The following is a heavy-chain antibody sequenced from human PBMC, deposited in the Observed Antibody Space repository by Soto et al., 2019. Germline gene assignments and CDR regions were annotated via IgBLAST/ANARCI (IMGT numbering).Heavy chain of an antibody. D-gene: IGHD1-26*01. J-gene: IGHJ6*02. CDR3: AKDRGGSYRNYYYYGMDV. CDR1: GFTFSSYG. CDR2: ISYDGSNK. V-gene: IGHV3-30*18. Sequence: GGSLRLSCAASGFTFSSYGMHWVRQAPGKGLEWVAVISYDGSNKYYADSVKGRFTISRDNSKNTLYLQMNSLRAEDTAVYYCAKDRGGSYRNYYYYGMDVWGQGTTVTVSS.